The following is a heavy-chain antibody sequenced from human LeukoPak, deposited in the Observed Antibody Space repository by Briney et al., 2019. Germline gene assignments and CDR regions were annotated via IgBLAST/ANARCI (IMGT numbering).Heavy chain of an antibody. Sequence: PSETLSLTCTVSNDSIKDYYWNWIRQPPGKGLEWIGYIYYSGSTNYNPSLKSRVTISVDTSKNQFSLKLSSVTAADTAVYYCARELPYSSSSGYYYMDVWGKGTTVTVSS. CDR2: IYYSGST. CDR1: NDSIKDYY. V-gene: IGHV4-59*01. CDR3: ARELPYSSSSGYYYMDV. D-gene: IGHD6-6*01. J-gene: IGHJ6*03.